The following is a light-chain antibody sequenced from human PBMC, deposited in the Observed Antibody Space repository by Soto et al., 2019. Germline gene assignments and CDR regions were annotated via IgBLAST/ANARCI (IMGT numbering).Light chain of an antibody. V-gene: IGLV2-14*03. CDR2: DVT. J-gene: IGLJ1*01. Sequence: GSVSGSPGQSITISCTGTSSDVGGHNYVSWYQHHPGKAPKLIIYDVTNRPSGVSNPFSGSKSGNTASLTISGLQPEDEADYYCSSYTTSNTRQIVFGTGTKVTVL. CDR3: SSYTTSNTRQIV. CDR1: SSDVGGHNY.